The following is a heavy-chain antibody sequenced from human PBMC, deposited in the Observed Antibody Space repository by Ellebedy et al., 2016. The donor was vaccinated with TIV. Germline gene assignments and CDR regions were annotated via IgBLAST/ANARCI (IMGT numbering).Heavy chain of an antibody. D-gene: IGHD3-22*01. J-gene: IGHJ3*01. CDR3: ARDRHDYDTSGYYYVALDAFDV. CDR1: GFTFSSYS. CDR2: ISSFGSTI. V-gene: IGHV3-48*02. Sequence: GGSLRLXXAASGFTFSSYSMNWVRQAPGKGLEWVSYISSFGSTIYYADSVKGRFTISRDNAKHSLYLQMNSLRDEDTAVYYCARDRHDYDTSGYYYVALDAFDVWGQGTMVTVSS.